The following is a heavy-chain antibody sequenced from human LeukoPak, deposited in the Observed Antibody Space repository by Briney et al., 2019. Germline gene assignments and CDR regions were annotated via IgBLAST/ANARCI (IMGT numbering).Heavy chain of an antibody. CDR3: AKDRTVGASYWYFDL. Sequence: GGSLRLSCAASGFIFSSYWMSWVRQAPGKGLEWVANIKQDGSEKQYVASVKGRFTISRDSSKNTLFLQMNTLRAEDTAIYYCAKDRTVGASYWYFDLWGRGTLVTVSS. D-gene: IGHD1-26*01. CDR1: GFIFSSYW. V-gene: IGHV3-7*03. CDR2: IKQDGSEK. J-gene: IGHJ2*01.